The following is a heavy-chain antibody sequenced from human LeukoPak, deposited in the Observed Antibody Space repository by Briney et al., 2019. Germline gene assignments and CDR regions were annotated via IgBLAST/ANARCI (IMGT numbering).Heavy chain of an antibody. CDR1: GYTFTGYD. V-gene: IGHV1-8*01. J-gene: IGHJ6*02. Sequence: VASVKVSCKASGYTFTGYDINWVRQATGQGLEWMGWMNPNSGNTGYAQKFQGRVTMTRNTSISTAYMELSSLRSEDTAVYYCAKRMSRGKAAGTSMDVWGQGTTVTVSS. CDR3: AKRMSRGKAAGTSMDV. D-gene: IGHD6-13*01. CDR2: MNPNSGNT.